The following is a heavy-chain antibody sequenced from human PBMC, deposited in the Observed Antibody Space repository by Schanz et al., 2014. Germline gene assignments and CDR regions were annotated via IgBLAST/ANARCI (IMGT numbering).Heavy chain of an antibody. D-gene: IGHD5-12*01. CDR2: INTGSGDT. CDR1: EYSFTSYS. J-gene: IGHJ4*02. V-gene: IGHV1-3*04. Sequence: QVHLVQSGAEVKRPGASVKVSCKASEYSFTSYSMHWVRQAPGQRLEWMGWINTGSGDTKYSQNFQGRVTITRDTSASTAYMELSSLRSEDTAVYSCARGIGGYGANNYFDYWGQGTLDTFSS. CDR3: ARGIGGYGANNYFDY.